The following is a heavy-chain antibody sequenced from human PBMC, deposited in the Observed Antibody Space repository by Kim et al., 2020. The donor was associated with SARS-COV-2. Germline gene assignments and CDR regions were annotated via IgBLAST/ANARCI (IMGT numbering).Heavy chain of an antibody. CDR2: IYPGDSDT. J-gene: IGHJ6*02. V-gene: IGHV5-51*01. D-gene: IGHD3-10*01. CDR1: GYSFTSYL. Sequence: GESLKISCKGSGYSFTSYLIGWVRQMPGKGLEWMGIIYPGDSDTRYSPSFQGQVTISADKSISTAYLQWSSLKASDTAMYYCARRPAAGGYYYYYGMDVWGQGTTVTVSS. CDR3: ARRPAAGGYYYYYGMDV.